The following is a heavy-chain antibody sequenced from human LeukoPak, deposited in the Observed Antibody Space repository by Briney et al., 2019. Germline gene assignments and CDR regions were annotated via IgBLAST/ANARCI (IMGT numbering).Heavy chain of an antibody. CDR3: TTVTHFYL. Sequence: GGSLRLSCAGSGFTFSGAWLSWVRQAPGKGLEWIGRIQGGGTTDYAAPVKGRSTISRDDSKATLYLQMNSLKTEDTAIYYCTTVTHFYLGGQGILVTVSS. J-gene: IGHJ4*02. CDR1: GFTFSGAW. V-gene: IGHV3-15*01. CDR2: IQGGGTT. D-gene: IGHD2/OR15-2a*01.